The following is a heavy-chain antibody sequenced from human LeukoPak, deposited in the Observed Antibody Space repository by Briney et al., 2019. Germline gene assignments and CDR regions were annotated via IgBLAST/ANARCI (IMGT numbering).Heavy chain of an antibody. J-gene: IGHJ6*03. V-gene: IGHV1-2*02. Sequence: ASVKASCKASGYTFTGYYMHWVRQAPGQGLEWMGWINPNSGGTNYAQKFQGRVTTTRDTSISTAYMELSRLRSDDTAVYYCARDRGVDYCSGGSCSHYYYYMDVWGKGTTVTISS. CDR1: GYTFTGYY. CDR3: ARDRGVDYCSGGSCSHYYYYMDV. D-gene: IGHD2-15*01. CDR2: INPNSGGT.